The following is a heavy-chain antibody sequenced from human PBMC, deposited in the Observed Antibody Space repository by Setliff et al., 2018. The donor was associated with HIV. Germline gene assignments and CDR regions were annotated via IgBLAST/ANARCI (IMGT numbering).Heavy chain of an antibody. CDR1: GGSISSHY. D-gene: IGHD4-17*01. CDR2: IYYSGST. Sequence: KPSETLSLTCTVSGGSISSHYWSWIRQPPGKGLEWIGYIYYSGSTNYNPSLQSRVAISMDASKNKFSLKVTSVTSADTAVYYCAKGAGFYGDYTFDYWGQGKLVTVSS. J-gene: IGHJ4*02. CDR3: AKGAGFYGDYTFDY. V-gene: IGHV4-59*11.